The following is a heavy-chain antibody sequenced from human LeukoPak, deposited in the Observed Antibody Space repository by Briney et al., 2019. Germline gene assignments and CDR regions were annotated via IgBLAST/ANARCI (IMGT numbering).Heavy chain of an antibody. CDR1: GGSISSYY. J-gene: IGHJ4*02. V-gene: IGHV4-4*07. CDR2: IYTSGST. Sequence: PSETLSLTCTVSGGSISSYYWSWIRQPAGKGLEWIGRIYTSGSTNYNPSLKSRVTISVDTSKNQFSLKLSSVTAADTAVYYCASAFTIFGVVPYFDYWGQGTLVTVSS. D-gene: IGHD3-3*01. CDR3: ASAFTIFGVVPYFDY.